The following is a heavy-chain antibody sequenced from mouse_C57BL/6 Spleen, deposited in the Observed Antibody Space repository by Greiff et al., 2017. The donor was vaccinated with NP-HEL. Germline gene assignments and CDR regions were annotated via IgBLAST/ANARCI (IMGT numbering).Heavy chain of an antibody. CDR3: ARGGLYGKGYAMDY. J-gene: IGHJ4*01. Sequence: VQLHQSGPELVKPGASVKISCKASGYTFTDYYMNWVKQSHGKSLEWIGDINPNNGGTSYNQKFKGKATLTVDKSSSTAYMELRSLTSEDSAVYYCARGGLYGKGYAMDYWGQGTSVTVSS. CDR2: INPNNGGT. CDR1: GYTFTDYY. D-gene: IGHD1-1*02. V-gene: IGHV1-26*01.